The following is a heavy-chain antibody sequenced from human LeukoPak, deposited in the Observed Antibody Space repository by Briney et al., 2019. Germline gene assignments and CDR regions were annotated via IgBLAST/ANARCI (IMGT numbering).Heavy chain of an antibody. CDR3: ARDILRYFDWFDAFDI. CDR1: GGSISSFY. Sequence: SETLSLTCTVSGGSISSFYWSWIRQPAGKGLEWIGRIYTSGSTDYNPSLKSRVTMSVDTSKNRFSLKLSSVTAADTAVYYCARDILRYFDWFDAFDIWGQGTMVTVSS. J-gene: IGHJ3*02. D-gene: IGHD3-9*01. V-gene: IGHV4-4*07. CDR2: IYTSGST.